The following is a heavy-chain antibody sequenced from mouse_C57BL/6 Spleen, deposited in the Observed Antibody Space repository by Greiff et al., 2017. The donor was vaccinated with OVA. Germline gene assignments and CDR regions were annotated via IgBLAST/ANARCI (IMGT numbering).Heavy chain of an antibody. CDR1: GYAFTNYL. D-gene: IGHD1-1*01. CDR3: AKPYGSSWGWYFDV. Sequence: QVQLQQSGAELVRPGTSVKVSCKASGYAFTNYLIEWVKQRPGQGLEWIGVINPGSGGTNYNEKFKGKATLTADKSSSTAYMQLSGLTSEDSAVYYCAKPYGSSWGWYFDVWGTGTTVTVSS. J-gene: IGHJ1*03. CDR2: INPGSGGT. V-gene: IGHV1-54*01.